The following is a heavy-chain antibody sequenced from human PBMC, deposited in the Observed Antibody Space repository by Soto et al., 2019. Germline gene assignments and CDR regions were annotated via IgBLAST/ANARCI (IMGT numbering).Heavy chain of an antibody. CDR3: ARHSSGFTEEFDP. D-gene: IGHD6-19*01. CDR2: IYYSGST. CDR1: GGSISSSSYY. Sequence: SETLSLTCTVSGGSISSSSYYWGWIRQPPGKGLEWIGSIYYSGSTYYNPSLKSRVTISVDTSKNQFSLKLSSVTAADTAVYYCARHSSGFTEEFDPWGQGTLVTVSS. V-gene: IGHV4-39*01. J-gene: IGHJ5*02.